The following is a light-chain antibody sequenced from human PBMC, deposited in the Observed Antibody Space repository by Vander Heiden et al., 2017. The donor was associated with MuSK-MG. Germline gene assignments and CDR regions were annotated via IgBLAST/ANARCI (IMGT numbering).Light chain of an antibody. J-gene: IGKJ1*01. CDR1: ETISTW. V-gene: IGKV1-5*01. CDR2: DAS. Sequence: EIQLTQSPSTLSASVGDRVTIPCRASETISTWLAWYQRKPGKAPNLLIFDASTCQSGVPLRFSGTGSGTVFTLTIKGPQPDDFATYYCQHDHTCRRFGHGTKVEIK. CDR3: QHDHTCRR.